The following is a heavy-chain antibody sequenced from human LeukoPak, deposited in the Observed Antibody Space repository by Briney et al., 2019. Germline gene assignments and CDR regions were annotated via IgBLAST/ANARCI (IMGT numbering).Heavy chain of an antibody. CDR3: ARESGTGAFDI. Sequence: GGSLRLSCAASGFTFSSYSMNWVRQAPGKGLGWVSSISSSSSYIYYADSVKGRFTISRDNAKNSLYLQMNSLRAEDTAVYYCARESGTGAFDIWGQGTMVTVSS. V-gene: IGHV3-21*01. CDR1: GFTFSSYS. CDR2: ISSSSSYI. D-gene: IGHD3-10*01. J-gene: IGHJ3*02.